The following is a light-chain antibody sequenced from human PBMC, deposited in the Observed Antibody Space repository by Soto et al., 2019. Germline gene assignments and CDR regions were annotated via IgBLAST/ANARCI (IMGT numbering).Light chain of an antibody. Sequence: DIQMTQSPSTLSASVGDRVTITCRASQSIKNWFAWYQQKPGTAPKFLIYDASTLESGVPSRFSGSGSGTEFTLTISSLQADDFATYFCQQYDDYPLTFGGGTKVDIK. V-gene: IGKV1-5*01. J-gene: IGKJ4*01. CDR2: DAS. CDR3: QQYDDYPLT. CDR1: QSIKNW.